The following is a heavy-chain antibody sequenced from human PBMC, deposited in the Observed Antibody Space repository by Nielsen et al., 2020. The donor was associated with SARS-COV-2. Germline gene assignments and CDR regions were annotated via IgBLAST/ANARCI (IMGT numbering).Heavy chain of an antibody. D-gene: IGHD5-18*01. V-gene: IGHV4-34*01. CDR2: INHSGST. J-gene: IGHJ6*03. Sequence: SETLSLTCAVYGGSFSGYYWSWIRQPPGKGLERIGEINHSGSTNYNPSLKSRVTISVDTSKNQFSLKLSSVTAADTAVYYCARETYSYGRYYYYYYMDVWGKGTTVTVSS. CDR3: ARETYSYGRYYYYYYMDV. CDR1: GGSFSGYY.